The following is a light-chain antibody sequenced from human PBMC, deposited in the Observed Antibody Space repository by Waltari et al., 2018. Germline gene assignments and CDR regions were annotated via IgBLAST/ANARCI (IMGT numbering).Light chain of an antibody. CDR3: QQYDRWPLT. CDR1: QGVSKF. Sequence: VVLTQSPATLSLSPGERATLSCRASQGVSKFLAWFQQKPGQSPRLLVYDVSTRATGIPSRFSGSGPGPEFILTINSLEPEDFAVYYCQQYDRWPLTFGGGTKV. CDR2: DVS. V-gene: IGKV3D-11*01. J-gene: IGKJ4*01.